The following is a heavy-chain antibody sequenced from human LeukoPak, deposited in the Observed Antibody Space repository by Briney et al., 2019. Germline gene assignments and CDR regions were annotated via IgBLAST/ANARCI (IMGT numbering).Heavy chain of an antibody. Sequence: GASVKVSCKASGGTFSSYAISWVRQAPGQGLEWMGGIIPIFGTANYAQKFQGRVTITADESTSTAYMELSSLRSEDTAVYYCARLADTYYYDSSGYYSNWFDPWGQGTLVTVSS. CDR1: GGTFSSYA. J-gene: IGHJ5*02. D-gene: IGHD3-22*01. CDR3: ARLADTYYYDSSGYYSNWFDP. V-gene: IGHV1-69*13. CDR2: IIPIFGTA.